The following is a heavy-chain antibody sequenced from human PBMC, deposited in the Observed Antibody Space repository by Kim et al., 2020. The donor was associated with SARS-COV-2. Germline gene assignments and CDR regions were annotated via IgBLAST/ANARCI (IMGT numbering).Heavy chain of an antibody. CDR3: ARDPLTALGH. D-gene: IGHD1-20*01. CDR1: GFTFSDYY. V-gene: IGHV3-11*01. Sequence: GGSLRLSCVASGFTFSDYYMSWIRQAPGKGLEWISYISASGNTIYYADSVKGRFTISRDNAKNSLYLQMNSLRDEDTALYYCARDPLTALGHWGHGTLVTVSS. CDR2: ISASGNTI. J-gene: IGHJ4*01.